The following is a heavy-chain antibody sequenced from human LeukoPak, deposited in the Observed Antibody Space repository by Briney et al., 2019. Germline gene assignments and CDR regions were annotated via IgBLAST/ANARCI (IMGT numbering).Heavy chain of an antibody. CDR3: ARTPHYCSGGSCYFDVFDI. V-gene: IGHV1-18*01. CDR2: IISYSDNP. D-gene: IGHD2-15*01. J-gene: IGHJ3*02. Sequence: GASVKVSCKASGYTFTSYYITWVRQAPGQGLEWMGWIISYSDNPTYARNLQDRVTMTTDTSTSTAYMELRSLRSDDTAVYYCARTPHYCSGGSCYFDVFDIWGQGTMVTVS. CDR1: GYTFTSYY.